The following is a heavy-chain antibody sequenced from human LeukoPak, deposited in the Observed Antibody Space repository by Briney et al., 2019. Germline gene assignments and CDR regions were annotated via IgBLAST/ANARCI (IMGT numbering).Heavy chain of an antibody. V-gene: IGHV3-23*01. CDR2: IGASGTTT. CDR3: ANSPPSTPMVSY. J-gene: IGHJ4*02. Sequence: GGSLRLSCAVSGFTLSTYAMIWVRQAPGKGLERVSSIGASGTTTYYADSVKGRFTISRDTSKNTLYLQMNSLRAEDTAVYYCANSPPSTPMVSYWGQGTLVTVSS. CDR1: GFTLSTYA. D-gene: IGHD5-18*01.